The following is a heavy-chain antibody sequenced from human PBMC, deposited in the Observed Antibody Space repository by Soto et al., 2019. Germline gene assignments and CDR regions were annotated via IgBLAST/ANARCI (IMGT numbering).Heavy chain of an antibody. D-gene: IGHD3-10*01. CDR2: IYYSGST. J-gene: IGHJ6*02. CDR1: GGSISSGGYY. CDR3: ARDRDFKDYYYGMDV. V-gene: IGHV4-31*03. Sequence: QVQLQESGPGLVKPSQTLSLTCTVSGGSISSGGYYWSWIRQHPGKGLEWIGYIYYSGSTYYNPSLKSRVTISVDTSKNQFSQKLSSVTAADTAVYYSARDRDFKDYYYGMDVWGQGTTVTVSS.